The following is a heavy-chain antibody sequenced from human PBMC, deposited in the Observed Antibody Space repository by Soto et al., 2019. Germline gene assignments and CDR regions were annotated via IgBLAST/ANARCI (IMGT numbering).Heavy chain of an antibody. CDR3: ARGVAVAGPLAPFDY. Sequence: SETLSLTCAVSSGSISSSNWWSWVRQPPGKGLEWIGEIYHSGSTNYNPSLKSRVTISVDKSKNQFSLKLSSVTATDTAVYYCARGVAVAGPLAPFDYWGQGTLVTVSS. CDR1: SGSISSSNW. J-gene: IGHJ4*02. CDR2: IYHSGST. V-gene: IGHV4-4*02. D-gene: IGHD6-19*01.